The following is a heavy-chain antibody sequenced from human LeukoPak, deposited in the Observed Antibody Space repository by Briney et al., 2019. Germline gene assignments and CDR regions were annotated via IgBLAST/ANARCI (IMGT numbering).Heavy chain of an antibody. Sequence: GGSLRLSCAASGFSFSTYWMHWVRQAPGKGLVWVSRITSDGSDTTYADSVKGRFTISRDNAKNTLYLQMNSLRAEDTAVYYCARLHSSSSSDYWGQGTLVTVSS. CDR1: GFSFSTYW. CDR2: ITSDGSDT. V-gene: IGHV3-74*03. D-gene: IGHD6-13*01. J-gene: IGHJ4*02. CDR3: ARLHSSSSSDY.